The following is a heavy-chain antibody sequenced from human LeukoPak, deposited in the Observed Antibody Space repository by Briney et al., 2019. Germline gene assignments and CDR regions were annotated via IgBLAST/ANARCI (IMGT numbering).Heavy chain of an antibody. D-gene: IGHD3-16*02. CDR3: ARDGKRPASYYDYVWGSYRNNWFDP. J-gene: IGHJ5*02. CDR2: IIPIFGTA. Sequence: GASVKVSCKASEGTFSSYAISWVRQAPGQGLEWMGGIIPIFGTANYAQKFQGRVTITADESTSTAYMELSSLRSEDTAVYYCARDGKRPASYYDYVWGSYRNNWFDPWGQGTLVAVSS. CDR1: EGTFSSYA. V-gene: IGHV1-69*01.